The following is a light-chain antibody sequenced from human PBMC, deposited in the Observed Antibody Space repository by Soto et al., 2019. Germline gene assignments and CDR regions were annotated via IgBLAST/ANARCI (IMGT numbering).Light chain of an antibody. CDR3: QHFGDSTRIT. Sequence: EIILTQSPGTLSLSPGDRATLSCRTRQSIASTSLGWFQQKPGLAPRLLFYGASTRATDIPDRFRGSGSGTDFTLTIDKLEPEDCAFYYYQHFGDSTRITFGQGTKVEI. CDR1: QSIASTS. CDR2: GAS. V-gene: IGKV3-20*01. J-gene: IGKJ1*01.